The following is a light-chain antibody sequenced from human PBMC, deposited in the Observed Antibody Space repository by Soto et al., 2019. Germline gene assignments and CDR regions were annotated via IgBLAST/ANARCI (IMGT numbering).Light chain of an antibody. CDR1: ESVSSN. CDR3: QQRSNWLTWT. J-gene: IGKJ1*01. CDR2: DAS. V-gene: IGKV3-11*01. Sequence: VMTQSPASLSVSAGERATLSCRASESVSSNLAWYQQKPGQAPRLLISDASTRATGIPARFSGSGSGTDFTLTISSLEPEDFAVYYCQQRSNWLTWTFGQGTKVDI.